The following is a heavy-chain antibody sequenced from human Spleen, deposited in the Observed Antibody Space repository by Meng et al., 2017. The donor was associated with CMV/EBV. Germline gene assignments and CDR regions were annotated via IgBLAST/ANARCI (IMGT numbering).Heavy chain of an antibody. CDR3: ARVLMITFGGVIV. CDR1: GGSISSSSYY. D-gene: IGHD3-16*02. J-gene: IGHJ4*02. Sequence: SGGSISSSSYYWVWLRQPPGKGLEWIGSIYYSGSTYYNPSLKSRVTISVDTSKNQFSLKLSSVTAADTAVYYCARVLMITFGGVIVWGQGTLVTVSS. CDR2: IYYSGST. V-gene: IGHV4-39*07.